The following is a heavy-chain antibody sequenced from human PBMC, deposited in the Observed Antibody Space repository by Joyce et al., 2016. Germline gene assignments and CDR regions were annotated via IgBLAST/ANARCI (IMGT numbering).Heavy chain of an antibody. CDR2: ISVYTGNT. J-gene: IGHJ3*02. Sequence: QVQLVQSAAEVRAPGASVKVSCKASGYTFITSGVSWVRQGPGQGLEWMGWISVYTGNTNYGQRLQGRGTMTTDTSTSTAYMELRSLRSDDTAIYYCAKDWGTYYDASSPRGDAFDIWGQGTKVIVSS. V-gene: IGHV1-18*01. CDR3: AKDWGTYYDASSPRGDAFDI. D-gene: IGHD3-22*01. CDR1: GYTFITSG.